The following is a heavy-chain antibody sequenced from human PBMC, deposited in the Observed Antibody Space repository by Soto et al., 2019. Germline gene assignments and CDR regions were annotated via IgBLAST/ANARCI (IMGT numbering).Heavy chain of an antibody. CDR2: MSPNSGNT. Sequence: SVKVSCKACGYTFSTADINWVRQATGQGLEWMGWMSPNSGNTHSVEKFQGRVTMTRDTSISTAYLEMSSLRYEDTAVYYCARAIWYDSPTYDYYIQSWGQGTPVSVSS. J-gene: IGHJ5*02. CDR3: ARAIWYDSPTYDYYIQS. CDR1: GYTFSTAD. D-gene: IGHD3-16*01. V-gene: IGHV1-8*01.